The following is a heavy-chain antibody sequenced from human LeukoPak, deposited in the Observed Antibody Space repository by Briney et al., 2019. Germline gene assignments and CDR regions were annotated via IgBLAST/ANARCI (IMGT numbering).Heavy chain of an antibody. D-gene: IGHD3-9*01. V-gene: IGHV3-23*01. CDR3: ARTTIYDILTGSALDY. CDR2: ISGSGGST. CDR1: GFTFSSYA. J-gene: IGHJ4*02. Sequence: PGGSLRLSCAASGFTFSSYAMSWVRQAPGKGLEWVSAISGSGGSTYYADSVKGRFTISRDNSKNTLYPQMNSLRAEDTAVYYCARTTIYDILTGSALDYWGQGTLVTVSS.